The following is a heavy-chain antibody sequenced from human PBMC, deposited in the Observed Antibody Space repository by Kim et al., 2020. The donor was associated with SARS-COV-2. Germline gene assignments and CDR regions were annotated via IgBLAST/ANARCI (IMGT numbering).Heavy chain of an antibody. V-gene: IGHV4-59*01. CDR1: GGSISTSY. CDR3: AKSSHAFRDGYNPFDY. J-gene: IGHJ4*01. Sequence: SETLSLTCTVSGGSISTSYWSWIRQPPGKGLEWIGYISYGRSANYNPSLKSRVTISLDTSKSQFSLRLSSVTAADTAVYYCAKSSHAFRDGYNPFDYWG. D-gene: IGHD5-12*01. CDR2: ISYGRSA.